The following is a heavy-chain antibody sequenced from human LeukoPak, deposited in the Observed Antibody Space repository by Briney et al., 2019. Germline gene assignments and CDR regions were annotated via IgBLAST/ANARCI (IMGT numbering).Heavy chain of an antibody. V-gene: IGHV4-61*02. Sequence: SQTLSLTCTVSGGSISSGSYYWSWIRQPAGKGLECIGRIYTSGSTNYNPSLKSRVTISVDTSKNQFSLKLSSVTAADTAVYYCARVGGYNYNYFDYWGQGTLVTVSS. CDR3: ARVGGYNYNYFDY. J-gene: IGHJ4*02. CDR1: GGSISSGSYY. D-gene: IGHD5-24*01. CDR2: IYTSGST.